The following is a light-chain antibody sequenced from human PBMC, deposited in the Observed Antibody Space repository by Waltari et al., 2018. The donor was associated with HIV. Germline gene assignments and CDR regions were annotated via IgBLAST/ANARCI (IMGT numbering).Light chain of an antibody. Sequence: IVLTQSPGTLSLSPGERATLSCRASHSISSDYLSWYQQNPGQAPRLLIYGASTRATGIPDRVSGSASGADFNLTVSRLEPEDFAVYYCQQYGSSPVTFGQGTKLEI. J-gene: IGKJ2*01. V-gene: IGKV3-20*01. CDR1: HSISSDY. CDR3: QQYGSSPVT. CDR2: GAS.